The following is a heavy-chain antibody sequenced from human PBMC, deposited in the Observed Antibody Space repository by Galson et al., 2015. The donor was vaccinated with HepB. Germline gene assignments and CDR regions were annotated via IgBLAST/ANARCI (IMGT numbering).Heavy chain of an antibody. J-gene: IGHJ4*02. D-gene: IGHD2-2*01. CDR3: TTEFMYCSSTSCYHYNDY. V-gene: IGHV3-15*07. CDR2: IKSKTDGGTT. CDR1: GFTFSNAW. Sequence: SLRLSCAASGFTFSNAWMNWVRQAPGKGLEWVGRIKSKTDGGTTDYAAPVKGRFTISRDDSKNTLYLQMNSLKTEDTAVYYCTTEFMYCSSTSCYHYNDYWGQGTLVTVSS.